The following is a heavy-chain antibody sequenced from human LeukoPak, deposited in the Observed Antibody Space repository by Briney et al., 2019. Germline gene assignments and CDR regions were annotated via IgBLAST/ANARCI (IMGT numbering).Heavy chain of an antibody. CDR1: GFSFSTYN. V-gene: IGHV3-21*01. CDR3: ASPPSGNSP. Sequence: GGSLRLSCAASGFSFSTYNMNWVRQAPGKGLEWVSSITTSSTYIYYADSVKGRFTISRDNAKNSLYLQMNSLRAEDTAVYYCASPPSGNSPWGQGTLVTVSS. CDR2: ITTSSTYI. D-gene: IGHD4-23*01. J-gene: IGHJ4*02.